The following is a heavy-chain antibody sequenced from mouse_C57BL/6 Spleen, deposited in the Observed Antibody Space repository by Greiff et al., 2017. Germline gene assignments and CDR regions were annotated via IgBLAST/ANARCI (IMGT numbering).Heavy chain of an antibody. D-gene: IGHD1-1*01. V-gene: IGHV5-12*01. Sequence: EVQLVESGGGLVQPGGSLKLSCAASGFTFSDYYMYWVRQTPEKRLEWVAYISNGGGSTYYPDTVKGRFTISRDNAKNTLYLQMSRLKSEDTAMYYCARRDYYGSSYFYAMDYWGQGTSVTVSS. J-gene: IGHJ4*01. CDR2: ISNGGGST. CDR1: GFTFSDYY. CDR3: ARRDYYGSSYFYAMDY.